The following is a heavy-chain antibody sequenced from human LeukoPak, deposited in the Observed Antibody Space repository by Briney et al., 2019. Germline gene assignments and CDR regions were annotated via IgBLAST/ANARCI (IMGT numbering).Heavy chain of an antibody. CDR1: GSSISSGCS. V-gene: IGHV4-38-2*01. CDR2: IHHSVNT. CDR3: ARYGSGFDDS. D-gene: IGHD3-10*01. Sequence: SETLSLTCAVSGSSISSGCSWGWIPQPPGKRVEGIGSIHHSVNTHNNSSLKSRVTMTVDTSKNQFSLRLSSVTAADTAVYYCARYGSGFDDSWGQGTLVTVSS. J-gene: IGHJ4*02.